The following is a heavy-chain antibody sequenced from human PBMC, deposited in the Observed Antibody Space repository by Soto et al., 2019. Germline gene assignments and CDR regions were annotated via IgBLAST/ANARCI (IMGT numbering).Heavy chain of an antibody. CDR3: ARGAFPTWGSYPLDC. CDR2: IKQDGGEI. CDR1: GFTFSSYW. V-gene: IGHV3-7*04. D-gene: IGHD3-16*02. J-gene: IGHJ4*02. Sequence: EVQLVESGGGLVQPGGSLRLSCAASGFTFSSYWMTWVRQAPGKGLEWVANIKQDGGEIYYVGSVKGRFTISRDNAENSLYLQLDSLRAEDAAVYYCARGAFPTWGSYPLDCWGQGTLVTVSS.